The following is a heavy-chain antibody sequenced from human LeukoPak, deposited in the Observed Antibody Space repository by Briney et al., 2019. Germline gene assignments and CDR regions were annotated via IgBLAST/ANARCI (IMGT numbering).Heavy chain of an antibody. J-gene: IGHJ4*02. D-gene: IGHD1-26*01. CDR1: GYSISSGYY. V-gene: IGHV4-38-2*02. CDR3: ARDWGSGSYTPR. Sequence: PSETLSLTCTVSGYSISSGYYWGWIRQPPGKGLEWIGSIYHSGSTYYNPSLKSRVTISVDTSKNQFSLKLSSVTAADTAVYYCARDWGSGSYTPRWGQGTLVTVSS. CDR2: IYHSGST.